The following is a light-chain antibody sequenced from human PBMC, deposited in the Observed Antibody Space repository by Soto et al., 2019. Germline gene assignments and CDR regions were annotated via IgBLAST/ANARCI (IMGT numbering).Light chain of an antibody. Sequence: DIQMTQSPSTLSASVRDRVTITCRASQSISSWLAWYQQKPGKAPRLLIYKASSLESGVPTKFRGSGSGTEFTLTISSLQPDDFATYYCQQYNTYPRTFGQGTKVEIK. CDR3: QQYNTYPRT. J-gene: IGKJ1*01. V-gene: IGKV1-5*03. CDR1: QSISSW. CDR2: KAS.